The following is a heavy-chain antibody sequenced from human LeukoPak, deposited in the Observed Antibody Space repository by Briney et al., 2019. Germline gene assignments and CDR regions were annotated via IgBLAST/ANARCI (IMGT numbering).Heavy chain of an antibody. Sequence: GSLRLSCAASGFTLSSYWMSWVRQAPGKGLEWVANIKQDGSEKYYVDSVKGRFTISRDNAKNSLYLQMNSLRVEDTAVYYCAKLAKYFYGWETYYFFEHWGQGTPVTASS. CDR2: IKQDGSEK. J-gene: IGHJ4*02. V-gene: IGHV3-7*01. CDR1: GFTLSSYW. D-gene: IGHD3-10*01. CDR3: AKLAKYFYGWETYYFFEH.